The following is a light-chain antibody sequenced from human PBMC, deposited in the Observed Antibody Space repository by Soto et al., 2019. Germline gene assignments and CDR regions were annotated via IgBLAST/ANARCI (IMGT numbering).Light chain of an antibody. Sequence: DIQLTQSPSSLSASVGDRVTITCRASQAISSYFAWYQQKPGKVPELLIYATSTLQSGAPSRFSGSGSGTDFTLTSSSLQPEDVATYYWHKYSHAPTCGGGTKEEIK. CDR3: HKYSHAPT. CDR2: ATS. J-gene: IGKJ4*01. CDR1: QAISSY. V-gene: IGKV1-27*01.